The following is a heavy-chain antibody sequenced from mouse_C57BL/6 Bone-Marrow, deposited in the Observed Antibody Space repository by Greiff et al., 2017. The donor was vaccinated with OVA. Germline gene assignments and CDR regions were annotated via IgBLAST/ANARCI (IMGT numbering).Heavy chain of an antibody. V-gene: IGHV1-55*01. D-gene: IGHD1-1*01. J-gene: IGHJ3*01. CDR1: GYTFTSYW. Sequence: QVQLQQSGAELVKPGASVKMSCKASGYTFTSYWITWVTQRPGQGLEWIGDIYPGSGSTNYNEKFKSKATLTVDTSSSTAYMQLSSLTSEDAAVYYCAYYYEGFAYWGQGTLVTVSA. CDR2: IYPGSGST. CDR3: AYYYEGFAY.